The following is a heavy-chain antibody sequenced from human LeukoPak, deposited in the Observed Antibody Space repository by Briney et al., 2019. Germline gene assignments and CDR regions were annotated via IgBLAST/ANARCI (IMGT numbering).Heavy chain of an antibody. CDR2: IYPGDFDT. Sequence: GGSLEISFKGSGYSFTSYWSGWVAQMPGKGLEGMGIIYPGDFDTRYRPSFQGHFTISADKPITPAYLQWTSLKASDTAMYYCTRLPSSSPFYAMDAWGQRTKVTVSS. J-gene: IGHJ6*02. CDR1: GYSFTSYW. D-gene: IGHD6-13*01. V-gene: IGHV5-51*04. CDR3: TRLPSSSPFYAMDA.